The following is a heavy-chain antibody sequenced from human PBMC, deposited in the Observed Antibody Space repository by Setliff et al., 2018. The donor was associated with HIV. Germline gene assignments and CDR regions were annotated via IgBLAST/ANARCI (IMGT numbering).Heavy chain of an antibody. V-gene: IGHV4-61*02. CDR3: TRQSPVAGSGAFDI. CDR1: GDSISSGGYY. J-gene: IGHJ3*02. Sequence: PSETLSLTCTVSGDSISSGGYYWSWIRQPAGQGLEWIGRIYTSGNTNYNPSTNYNPPLKSRITISLETSRNQFSLRVTSVTATDTAVYYCTRQSPVAGSGAFDIWGQGTMVTVSS. CDR2: IYTSGNT. D-gene: IGHD6-19*01.